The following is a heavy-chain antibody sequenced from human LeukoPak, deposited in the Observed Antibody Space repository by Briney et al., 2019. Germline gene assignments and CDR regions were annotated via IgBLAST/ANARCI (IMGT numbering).Heavy chain of an antibody. CDR3: ARGQSWYGGEAIDY. CDR1: GGSISGYY. D-gene: IGHD6-13*01. Sequence: PSETLSLTCTVSGGSISGYYWSWIRQPPGKGLEWVGYISYSGSTNYNPSLKSRVTMSVDTSKNQFSLKLSSVTAADTAVYYCARGQSWYGGEAIDYWGQGTLVTVSS. V-gene: IGHV4-59*12. CDR2: ISYSGST. J-gene: IGHJ4*02.